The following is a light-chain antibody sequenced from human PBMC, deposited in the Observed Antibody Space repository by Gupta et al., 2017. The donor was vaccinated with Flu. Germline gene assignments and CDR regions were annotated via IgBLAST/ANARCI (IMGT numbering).Light chain of an antibody. V-gene: IGLV4-69*01. J-gene: IGLJ3*02. CDR3: QTWGTGIRV. Sequence: QLVLTQSPSASASLGASVTLTCTLSSGHSSYAIAWHQQQPEKGPRYLMKLNSDGSHSKGDGIPDRFSGSSSGAERYLTISSLQSEDEVDYYCQTWGTGIRVFGGGTKLTVL. CDR1: SGHSSYA. CDR2: LNSDGSH.